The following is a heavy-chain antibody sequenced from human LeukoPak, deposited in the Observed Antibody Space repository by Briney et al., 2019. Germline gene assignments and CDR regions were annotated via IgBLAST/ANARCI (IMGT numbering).Heavy chain of an antibody. V-gene: IGHV3-48*03. CDR2: ISSSGSAI. Sequence: PGGSLRLSCAASGFAFSSYEMNWVRQAPGKGLEWVSYISSSGSAIYYADSVKGLFTISRNNAKNSLYLQMNSLRVEDTAVYYCARCTTGRTFGSLREIKRSREIDYWGQGTLVTVSS. D-gene: IGHD1-1*01. CDR1: GFAFSSYE. CDR3: ARCTTGRTFGSLREIKRSREIDY. J-gene: IGHJ4*02.